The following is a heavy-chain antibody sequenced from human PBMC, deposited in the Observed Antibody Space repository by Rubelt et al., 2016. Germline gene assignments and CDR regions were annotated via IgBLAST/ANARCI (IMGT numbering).Heavy chain of an antibody. J-gene: IGHJ5*02. V-gene: IGHV1-18*01. CDR3: ARSSVTMVRGVIFWFDP. CDR2: ISAYNGNT. D-gene: IGHD3-10*01. Sequence: APGQGLEWMGWISAYNGNTNYAQKLQGRVTMTTDTSTSTAYMELRSLRSDDTAVYYCARSSVTMVRGVIFWFDPWGQGTLVTVSS.